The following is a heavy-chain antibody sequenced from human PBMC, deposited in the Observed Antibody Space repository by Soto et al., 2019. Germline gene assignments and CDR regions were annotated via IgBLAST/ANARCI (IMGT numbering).Heavy chain of an antibody. V-gene: IGHV4-59*01. CDR1: GGSISSYY. J-gene: IGHJ6*03. CDR3: ARAYYDILYGYRDYYYLMDV. Sequence: SETLSLTCTVSGGSISSYYWSWIRQPPGKGLEWIGYIYYSGSTNYNPSLKSRVTISVDTSKNQFSLKLSSVTAADTAVYYCARAYYDILYGYRDYYYLMDVWGKGTSV. CDR2: IYYSGST. D-gene: IGHD3-9*01.